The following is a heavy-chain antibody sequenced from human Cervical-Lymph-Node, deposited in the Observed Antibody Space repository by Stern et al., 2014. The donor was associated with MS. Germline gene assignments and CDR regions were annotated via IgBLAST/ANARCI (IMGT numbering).Heavy chain of an antibody. Sequence: QVQLQESRPGLVKPSQTLSLTCTVSGGPISSGGYYWSWIRQHPGKGLEGIGYIYYSGSTYYNPSLKSRVTISVDTSKNQFSLKLSSVTAADTAVYYCARWTRNNWYFDLWGRGTLVTVSS. CDR1: GGPISSGGYY. J-gene: IGHJ2*01. CDR2: IYYSGST. D-gene: IGHD3/OR15-3a*01. V-gene: IGHV4-31*03. CDR3: ARWTRNNWYFDL.